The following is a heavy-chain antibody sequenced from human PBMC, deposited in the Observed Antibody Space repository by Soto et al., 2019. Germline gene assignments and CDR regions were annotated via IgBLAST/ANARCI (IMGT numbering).Heavy chain of an antibody. Sequence: SSETLSLTCTVSGGSISSYYWSWIRQPPGKGLEWIGYNYYSGSTNYNPSLKSRITITIDTSKNQFSLKLSFVTASDTAVYYCARDFYGPYGGFDYWGQGTLVTVSS. CDR3: ARDFYGPYGGFDY. CDR2: NYYSGST. D-gene: IGHD4-17*01. J-gene: IGHJ4*02. CDR1: GGSISSYY. V-gene: IGHV4-59*01.